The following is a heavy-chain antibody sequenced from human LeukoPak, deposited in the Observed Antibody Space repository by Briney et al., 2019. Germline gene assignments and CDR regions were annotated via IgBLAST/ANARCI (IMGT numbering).Heavy chain of an antibody. Sequence: GASVKVSCKASGYTFTGYYIHWVRQAPGQGLEWMGWINPNSGDTDYVQKFQGRVTMTTDTSTSTAYMELRSLKYDDTAVYYCAREGGSGSYYNGNDYWGQGTLVTVSS. J-gene: IGHJ4*02. CDR2: INPNSGDT. CDR1: GYTFTGYY. CDR3: AREGGSGSYYNGNDY. D-gene: IGHD3-10*01. V-gene: IGHV1-2*02.